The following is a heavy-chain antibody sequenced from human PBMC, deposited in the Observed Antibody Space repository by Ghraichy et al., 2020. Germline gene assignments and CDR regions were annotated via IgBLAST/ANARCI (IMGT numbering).Heavy chain of an antibody. CDR2: ISYSGST. CDR3: AGPSVARYYY. J-gene: IGHJ4*02. CDR1: GGSISSSSYY. D-gene: IGHD1-1*01. V-gene: IGHV4-39*01. Sequence: SETLSLTCTVSGGSISSSSYYWGWLRQPPGKWLEWIGSISYSGSTSYNPSLKSRVTISADTSKNQFSLRLSSVTAADTAVYYCAGPSVARYYYWGQGTLVTVSS.